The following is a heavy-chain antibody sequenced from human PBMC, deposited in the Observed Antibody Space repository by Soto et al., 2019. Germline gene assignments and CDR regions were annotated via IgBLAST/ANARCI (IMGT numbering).Heavy chain of an antibody. J-gene: IGHJ4*02. CDR2: IYYSGST. D-gene: IGHD6-19*01. CDR3: ARVGAVAGNYYFDY. CDR1: GGSLSSYY. Sequence: SETLSVTCPVSGGSLSSYYLSWIRQPPGKGLEWIGYIYYSGSTNYNPSLKSRVTISVDTSKNQFSLKLSSVTAADTAVYYCARVGAVAGNYYFDYLGQGTLVTVSS. V-gene: IGHV4-59*01.